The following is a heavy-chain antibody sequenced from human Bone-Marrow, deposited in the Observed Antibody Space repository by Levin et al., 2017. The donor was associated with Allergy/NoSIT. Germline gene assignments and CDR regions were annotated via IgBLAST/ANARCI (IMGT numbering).Heavy chain of an antibody. J-gene: IGHJ3*02. CDR2: ISSSSSYI. Sequence: GESLKISCAASGFTFSSYSMNWVRQAPGKGLEWVSSISSSSSYIYYADSVKGRFTISRDNAKNSLYLQMNSLRAEDTAVYYCARDIPTVVPAAIAAFDIWGQGTMVTVSS. D-gene: IGHD2-2*01. CDR1: GFTFSSYS. V-gene: IGHV3-21*01. CDR3: ARDIPTVVPAAIAAFDI.